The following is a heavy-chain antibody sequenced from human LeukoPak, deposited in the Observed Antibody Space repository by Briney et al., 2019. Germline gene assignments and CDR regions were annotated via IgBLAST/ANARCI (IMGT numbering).Heavy chain of an antibody. CDR2: IYTSGST. V-gene: IGHV4-61*02. D-gene: IGHD3-3*01. Sequence: SQTLSLTCTVSGGSINSGNYYWSWIRQPAGKGLEWIGRIYTSGSTNSHPSLRTRVTISVDTSRSQFSLKLSSVTAADTAVYYCARGASYDSDDAFDIWGQGTMVTVSS. CDR1: GGSINSGNYY. CDR3: ARGASYDSDDAFDI. J-gene: IGHJ3*02.